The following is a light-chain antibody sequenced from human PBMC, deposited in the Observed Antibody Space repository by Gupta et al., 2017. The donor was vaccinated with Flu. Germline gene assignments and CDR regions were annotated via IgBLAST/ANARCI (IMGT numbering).Light chain of an antibody. V-gene: IGLV1-40*01. Sequence: VTISCSGSTTNIGDGYDVHWYQQLPGAAPRLLLYSNTNRPTGVPGRFSGSKSGTSGSLAITGLQAEDEADYFCQSYDSSLNTRVFGGGTKLTVL. CDR2: SNT. J-gene: IGLJ3*02. CDR1: TTNIGDGYD. CDR3: QSYDSSLNTRV.